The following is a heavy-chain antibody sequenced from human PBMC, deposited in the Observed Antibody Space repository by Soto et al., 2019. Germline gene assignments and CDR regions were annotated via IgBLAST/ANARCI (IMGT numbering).Heavy chain of an antibody. CDR1: GFSLSTNGVT. D-gene: IGHD1-26*01. CDR2: IYWDDDE. Sequence: SGPTLVNPTQTLTLTCTFSGFSLSTNGVTVGWIRQPPGKALEWLAFIYWDDDERYSPSLKSRLTITKDTSKNQVVLTMTNMDPVDTATYYCARQNSAGWFDPWGQGTLVTVSS. V-gene: IGHV2-5*02. CDR3: ARQNSAGWFDP. J-gene: IGHJ5*02.